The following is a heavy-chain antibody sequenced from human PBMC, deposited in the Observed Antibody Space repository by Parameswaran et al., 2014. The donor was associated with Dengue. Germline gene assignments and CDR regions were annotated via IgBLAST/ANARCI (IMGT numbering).Heavy chain of an antibody. CDR2: IYYSGST. J-gene: IGHJ4*02. Sequence: RWIRQPPGKGLEWIGYIYYSGSTNYNPSLKSRVTISVDTSKNQFSLKLSSVTAADTAVYYCAREAWLEPQFDYWGQGTLVTVSS. CDR3: AREAWLEPQFDY. V-gene: IGHV4-59*01. D-gene: IGHD1-14*01.